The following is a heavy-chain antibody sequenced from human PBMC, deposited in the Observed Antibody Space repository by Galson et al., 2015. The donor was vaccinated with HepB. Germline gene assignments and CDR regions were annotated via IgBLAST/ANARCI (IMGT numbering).Heavy chain of an antibody. CDR2: IKQDGSEK. CDR1: GFTFSSRW. J-gene: IGHJ4*02. Sequence: FLRLSCAASGFTFSSRWMTWVRQAPGKGLEGVANIKQDGSEKYYVDSVKGRFTISRDNAKNPLYLQMKSLRGEDTAVDYCASNYYWGQGTLVTVSS. CDR3: ASNYY. V-gene: IGHV3-7*03.